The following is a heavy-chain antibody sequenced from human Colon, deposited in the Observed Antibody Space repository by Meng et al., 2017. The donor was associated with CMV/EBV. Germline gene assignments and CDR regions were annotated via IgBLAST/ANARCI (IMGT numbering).Heavy chain of an antibody. J-gene: IGHJ4*02. V-gene: IGHV3-23*01. CDR1: GVTFSDSV. D-gene: IGHD2/OR15-2a*01. CDR3: ARGQFLHYFDD. CDR2: ISSRGDKR. Sequence: GGSLSLSWVVSGVTFSDSVMSWVRQAPGKGLEWVAAISSRGDKRDYADSVKGRFTISRDNFRNTVILQMSSMKVEDTAVYYCARGQFLHYFDDWGRGTLVTVSS.